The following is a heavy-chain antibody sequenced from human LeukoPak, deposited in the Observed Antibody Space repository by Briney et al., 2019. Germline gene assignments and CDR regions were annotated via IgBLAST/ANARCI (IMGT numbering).Heavy chain of an antibody. V-gene: IGHV3-21*04. Sequence: PGGSLRLSCAASGFTFSSYSMNWVRQAPGKGLEWVSSISSSSSYIYYADSVKGRFTISRDNAKNSLYLQMNSLRAEDTALYHCARVIPVGATYLFDYWGQGTLVTVSS. CDR3: ARVIPVGATYLFDY. CDR1: GFTFSSYS. CDR2: ISSSSSYI. D-gene: IGHD1-26*01. J-gene: IGHJ4*02.